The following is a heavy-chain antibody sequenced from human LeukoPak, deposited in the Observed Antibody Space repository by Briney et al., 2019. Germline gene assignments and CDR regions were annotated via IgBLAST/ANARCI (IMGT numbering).Heavy chain of an antibody. CDR2: IYSGGST. J-gene: IGHJ6*02. D-gene: IGHD4-17*01. Sequence: GGSLRLSCAASGFTVSSNYMSWVRQAPGKGLEWVSVIYSGGSTYYADSVKGRFTISRDNSKNTLYLQMNSLRAEDTAVYYCARESSDYGDYGLYYYGMDVWGQGTTVTVSS. CDR1: GFTVSSNY. V-gene: IGHV3-66*01. CDR3: ARESSDYGDYGLYYYGMDV.